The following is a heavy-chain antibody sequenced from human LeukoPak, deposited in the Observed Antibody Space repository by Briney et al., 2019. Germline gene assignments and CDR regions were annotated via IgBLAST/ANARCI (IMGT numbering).Heavy chain of an antibody. CDR2: IYYSGST. Sequence: ETLSLTCTVSGGSISSYYWSWIRQPPGKGLEWIGYIYYSGSTNYNPSLKSRVTISVDTSKNQFSLKLSSVTAADTAVYYCARGTYYYDSSGYWYPDYWGQGTLVTVSS. D-gene: IGHD3-22*01. CDR3: ARGTYYYDSSGYWYPDY. V-gene: IGHV4-59*01. CDR1: GGSISSYY. J-gene: IGHJ4*02.